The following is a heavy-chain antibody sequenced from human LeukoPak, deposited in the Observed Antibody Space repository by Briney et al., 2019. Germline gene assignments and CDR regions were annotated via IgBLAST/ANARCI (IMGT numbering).Heavy chain of an antibody. J-gene: IGHJ4*02. D-gene: IGHD1-26*01. Sequence: PGGSLRLSCAASGFTFSTYGMHWVRQAPGKGLEWVAVIWYDGSNKYYADSVQGRLTISRDNSKNTLYLQMNSLRAEDTAVYSCARAVGPFDYWGEDPSVTVSS. CDR3: ARAVGPFDY. CDR1: GFTFSTYG. V-gene: IGHV3-33*08. CDR2: IWYDGSNK.